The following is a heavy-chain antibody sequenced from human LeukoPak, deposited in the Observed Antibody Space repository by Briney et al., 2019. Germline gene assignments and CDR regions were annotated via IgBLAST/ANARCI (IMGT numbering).Heavy chain of an antibody. CDR3: ARGDGYGSGSYYYYYGMDV. J-gene: IGHJ6*02. Sequence: SETLSLTCAVYGGSFSGYHWSWIRQPPGKGLEWIGEINHSGSTNYNPSLRSRVTISVDTSKNQFSLKLSSVTAADTAVYYCARGDGYGSGSYYYYYGMDVWGQGTTVTVSS. CDR2: INHSGST. D-gene: IGHD3-10*01. V-gene: IGHV4-34*01. CDR1: GGSFSGYH.